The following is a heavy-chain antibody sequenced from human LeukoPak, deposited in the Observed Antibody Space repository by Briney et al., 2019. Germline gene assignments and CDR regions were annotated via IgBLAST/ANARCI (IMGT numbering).Heavy chain of an antibody. V-gene: IGHV3-23*01. CDR1: GFTFSSYG. J-gene: IGHJ5*01. D-gene: IGHD4-11*01. CDR2: ISGSGDNT. CDR3: AKDLHDYGNYVGWFDS. Sequence: GRSLRLSCAASGFTFSSYGMHWVRQAPGKGLEWVSAISGSGDNTYYADSVKGRFTISRDNSKTTLFLQMNSLRAEDTAVYYCAKDLHDYGNYVGWFDSWGQGTLVTVSS.